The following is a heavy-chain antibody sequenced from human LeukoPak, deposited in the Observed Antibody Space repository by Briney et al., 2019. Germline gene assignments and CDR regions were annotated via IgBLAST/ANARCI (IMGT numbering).Heavy chain of an antibody. V-gene: IGHV3-21*01. Sequence: GGSLGLSCAASGFTFSSYSMNWVRQAPGKGLEWVSSISSSSSYIYYADSVKGRFTISRDNAKNSLYLQMNSLRAEDTAVYYCARPGGNIFDYWGQGTLVTVSS. CDR2: ISSSSSYI. CDR1: GFTFSSYS. D-gene: IGHD1/OR15-1a*01. CDR3: ARPGGNIFDY. J-gene: IGHJ4*02.